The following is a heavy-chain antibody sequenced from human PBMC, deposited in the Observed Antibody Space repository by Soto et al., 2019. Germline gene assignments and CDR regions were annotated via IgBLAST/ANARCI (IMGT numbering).Heavy chain of an antibody. J-gene: IGHJ1*01. V-gene: IGHV3-30-3*01. CDR2: ISYDGSNK. CDR1: GFTFSSYA. CDR3: AREGRGELLLAVEYFQH. Sequence: GGSLRLSCAASGFTFSSYAMHWVRQAPGKGLEWVAVISYDGSNKYYADSVKGRFTISRDNSKNTLYLQMNSLRAEDTAVYYCAREGRGELLLAVEYFQHWGQGTLVTVSS. D-gene: IGHD1-26*01.